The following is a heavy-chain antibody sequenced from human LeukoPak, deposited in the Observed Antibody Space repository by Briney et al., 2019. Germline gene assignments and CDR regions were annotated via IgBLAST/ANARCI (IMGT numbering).Heavy chain of an antibody. CDR2: IYPGDSDT. J-gene: IGHJ4*02. CDR1: GYSFTSYW. Sequence: HGESLKISCQGSGYSFTSYWIGWVRQLPGKGLEWMGIIYPGDSDTRYSPSFQGQVTISADTSISTAYLQWSSLKASDTAMYYCARRYSSSWTPRYYFDYWGQGTLVTASS. D-gene: IGHD6-6*01. CDR3: ARRYSSSWTPRYYFDY. V-gene: IGHV5-51*01.